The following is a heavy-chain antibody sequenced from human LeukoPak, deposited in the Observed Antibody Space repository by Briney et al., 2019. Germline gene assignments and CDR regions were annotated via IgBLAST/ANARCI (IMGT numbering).Heavy chain of an antibody. CDR3: AKDTGYCSGGSCYSPFDY. D-gene: IGHD2-15*01. V-gene: IGHV3-48*01. CDR1: GFTFSSCS. CDR2: ISSSSTTR. Sequence: PGGSLRLSCVVSGFTFSSCSMNWVRQAPGKGLEWVSYISSSSTTRYYADSVKGRFTISRDNSKNTLYLQMNSLRAEDTAVYYCAKDTGYCSGGSCYSPFDYWGQGTLVTVSS. J-gene: IGHJ4*02.